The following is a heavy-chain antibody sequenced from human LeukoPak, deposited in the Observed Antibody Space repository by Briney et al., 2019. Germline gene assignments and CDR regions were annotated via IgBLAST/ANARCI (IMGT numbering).Heavy chain of an antibody. CDR2: IYYSGST. CDR3: ARQAYYHDSSGYSTLFDY. Sequence: SETLSLTCTVSGGSISSGDYYWSWTRQPPGKGLEWIGYIYYSGSTYYNPSLKSRVTISVDTSKNQSSLKLSSVTAADTAVYYCARQAYYHDSSGYSTLFDYWGQGTLVTVSS. J-gene: IGHJ4*02. CDR1: GGSISSGDYY. V-gene: IGHV4-30-4*01. D-gene: IGHD3-22*01.